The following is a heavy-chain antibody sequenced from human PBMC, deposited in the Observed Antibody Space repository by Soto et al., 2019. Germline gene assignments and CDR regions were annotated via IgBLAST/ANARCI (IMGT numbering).Heavy chain of an antibody. J-gene: IGHJ4*02. CDR3: ARAPYYYERQVDY. CDR1: GGSVTSGSYY. D-gene: IGHD3-22*01. V-gene: IGHV4-61*01. Sequence: QVQLQESGPGLVKPSETLSLTCTVSGGSVTSGSYYWSWMRQPPGKGLEWIGYISNSGDTNYNPSLMSRVTISVDTSNNQISLKLSSVTAADTAVYYCARAPYYYERQVDYWGQGTLVTVSS. CDR2: ISNSGDT.